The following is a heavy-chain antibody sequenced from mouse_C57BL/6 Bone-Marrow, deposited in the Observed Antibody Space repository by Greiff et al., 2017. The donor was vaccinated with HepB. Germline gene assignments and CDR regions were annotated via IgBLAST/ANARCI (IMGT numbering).Heavy chain of an antibody. CDR2: IWSDGST. D-gene: IGHD1-1*01. Sequence: VQLMESGPGLVAPSQSLSITCTVSGFSLTSYGVHWVRQPPGKGLEWLVVIWSDGSTTYNSALKSRLSISKDNSKSQVFLKMNSLQTDDTAMYYCARPTVVAPYAMDYWGQGTSVTVSS. CDR1: GFSLTSYG. CDR3: ARPTVVAPYAMDY. V-gene: IGHV2-6*03. J-gene: IGHJ4*01.